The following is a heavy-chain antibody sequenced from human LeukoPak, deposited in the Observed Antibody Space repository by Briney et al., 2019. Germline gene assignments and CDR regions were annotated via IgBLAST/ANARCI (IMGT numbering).Heavy chain of an antibody. Sequence: ASVKVSCKASGYTFTGYYMHWVRQAPGQGLEWMGWINPNSGGTNYAQKFQGRVTMTRDTSISTAYMELSKLRSDDTAVYYCARVRYDILTGYPHLDYWGQGTLVTVSS. CDR1: GYTFTGYY. D-gene: IGHD3-9*01. J-gene: IGHJ4*02. V-gene: IGHV1-2*02. CDR2: INPNSGGT. CDR3: ARVRYDILTGYPHLDY.